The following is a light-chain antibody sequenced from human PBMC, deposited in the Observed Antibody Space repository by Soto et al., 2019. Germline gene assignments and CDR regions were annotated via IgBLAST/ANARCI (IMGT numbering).Light chain of an antibody. V-gene: IGLV1-44*01. CDR1: SSNIGSNT. CDR3: AAWDDSMNVV. J-gene: IGLJ2*01. CDR2: SNN. Sequence: QSVLTQPPSASGTPGQRITISCSGSSSNIGSNTVNWYQQLPRTAPKLLIYSNNQRPSGVPDRFSGSKSGTSASLAICGLQSEDEADYYCAAWDDSMNVVFGGGTKLTVL.